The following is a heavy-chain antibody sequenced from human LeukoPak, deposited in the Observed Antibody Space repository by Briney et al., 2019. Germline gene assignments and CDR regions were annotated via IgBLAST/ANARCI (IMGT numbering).Heavy chain of an antibody. CDR1: EFSVGSNY. Sequence: GGSLRLSCAASEFSVGSNYMTWVRQAPGKGLEWVSLIYSGGSTYYADSVKGRFTISRDNSKNTLYLQMNSLRAEDTAVYYCARIGYRSSSFDYWGQGTLVTVSS. CDR2: IYSGGST. CDR3: ARIGYRSSSFDY. J-gene: IGHJ4*02. D-gene: IGHD6-6*01. V-gene: IGHV3-66*01.